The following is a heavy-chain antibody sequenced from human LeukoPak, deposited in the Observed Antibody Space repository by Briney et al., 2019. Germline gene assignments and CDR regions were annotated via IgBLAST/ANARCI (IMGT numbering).Heavy chain of an antibody. CDR1: GGSFSGYY. J-gene: IGHJ4*02. CDR3: ARGGVRGGSDY. CDR2: INHSGST. Sequence: SETLSLTCAVYGGSFSGYYWSWIRQPPGKGLEWIGEINHSGSTNYNPSLKSRVTISVDTSKNQFSLKLSSVTAADTAVYYCARGGVRGGSDYWGQETLVTVSS. D-gene: IGHD3-10*01. V-gene: IGHV4-34*01.